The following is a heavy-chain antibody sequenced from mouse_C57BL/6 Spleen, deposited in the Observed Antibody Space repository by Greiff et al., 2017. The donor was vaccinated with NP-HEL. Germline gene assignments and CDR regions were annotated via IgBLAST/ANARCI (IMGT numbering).Heavy chain of an antibody. CDR2: ISYSGST. J-gene: IGHJ2*01. Sequence: EVQLQQSGPGMVKPSQSLSLTCTVTGYSITSGYDWHWIRHFPGNKLEWMGYISYSGSTNYNPSLKSRISITHDTSKNHFFLKLNSVTTEDTATYYCARGGVLPFDYWGQGTTLTVSS. CDR3: ARGGVLPFDY. V-gene: IGHV3-1*01. CDR1: GYSITSGYD. D-gene: IGHD1-1*01.